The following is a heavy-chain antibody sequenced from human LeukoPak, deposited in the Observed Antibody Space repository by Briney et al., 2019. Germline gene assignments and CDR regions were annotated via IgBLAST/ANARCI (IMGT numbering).Heavy chain of an antibody. CDR1: GGSISSGSYY. J-gene: IGHJ4*02. Sequence: SQTLSLTCTVSGGSISSGSYYWSWIRQPAGKGLEGIGRIYTSGSTNYNPSLKSRVTISVDTSKNQFSLKLSSVTAADTAVYYCARATVTTALLDYWGQGTLVTVSS. V-gene: IGHV4-61*02. CDR3: ARATVTTALLDY. CDR2: IYTSGST. D-gene: IGHD4-17*01.